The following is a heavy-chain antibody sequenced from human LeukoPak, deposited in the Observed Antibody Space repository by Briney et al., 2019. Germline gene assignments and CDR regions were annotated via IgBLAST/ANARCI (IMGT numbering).Heavy chain of an antibody. CDR2: ISYDGSNK. V-gene: IGHV3-30*03. J-gene: IGHJ4*02. CDR3: ARARIAVAGPFDY. Sequence: PGGSLRLSCAASGFTFSSYGMHWVRQAPGKGLEWVAVISYDGSNKYYADSVKGRFTISRDNSKNTLYLQMNSLGVEDTAVYYCARARIAVAGPFDYWGQGTLVTVSS. CDR1: GFTFSSYG. D-gene: IGHD6-19*01.